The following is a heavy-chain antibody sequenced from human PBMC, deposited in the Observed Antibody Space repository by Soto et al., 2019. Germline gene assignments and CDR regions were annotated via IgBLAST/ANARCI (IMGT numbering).Heavy chain of an antibody. CDR1: GGSISSYY. D-gene: IGHD6-13*01. V-gene: IGHV4-59*01. J-gene: IGHJ4*02. Sequence: QVQLQESGPGLVKPSETLSLTCTVSGGSISSYYWSWIRQPPGKGLEWIGYRYYSGSPHHNPSLKLRVTISVATSKNHFSLTLSSVTAAATAVYYCARDFRPPGTAHFYSWGQGTLVTVSS. CDR2: RYYSGSP. CDR3: ARDFRPPGTAHFYS.